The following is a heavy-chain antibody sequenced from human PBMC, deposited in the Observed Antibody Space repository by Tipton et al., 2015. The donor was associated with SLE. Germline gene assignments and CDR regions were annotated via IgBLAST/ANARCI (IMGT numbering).Heavy chain of an antibody. CDR2: MFYSGNT. Sequence: TLSLTCTVSGGSISSNRYHWGWIRQPPGEGLDWVGGMFYSGNTYRNPSLKSRVTLSLDTSKNQFSLNLSSVTAADTAVYYCATTSCRGGTCLGDHWGQGTLVTVSS. D-gene: IGHD2-15*01. CDR3: ATTSCRGGTCLGDH. J-gene: IGHJ4*02. CDR1: GGSISSNRYH. V-gene: IGHV4-39*07.